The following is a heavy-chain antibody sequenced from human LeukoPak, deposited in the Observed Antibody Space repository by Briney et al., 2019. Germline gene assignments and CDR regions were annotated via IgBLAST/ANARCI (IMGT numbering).Heavy chain of an antibody. Sequence: PGGSLRLSCAASGFTFSSYSMNWVRQAPGKGLEWVSSISSSSSYIYYADSVKGRFTISRDNAKNSLYLQMNSLRAEDTAVYYCATVGDSSGYYDAFDIWGQGTMVTVSS. CDR3: ATVGDSSGYYDAFDI. CDR1: GFTFSSYS. D-gene: IGHD3-22*01. J-gene: IGHJ3*02. V-gene: IGHV3-21*01. CDR2: ISSSSSYI.